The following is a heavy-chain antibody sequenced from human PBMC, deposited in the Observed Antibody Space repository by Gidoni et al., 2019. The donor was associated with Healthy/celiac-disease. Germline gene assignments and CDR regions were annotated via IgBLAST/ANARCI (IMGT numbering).Heavy chain of an antibody. CDR1: GGSISSSS. CDR2: IYYSGST. J-gene: IGHJ6*02. Sequence: QVQLQESGPGLVKPSETLSLTCTVSGGSISSSSWSWIRQPPGKGLEWIGYIYYSGSTNYNPSLKSRVTISVDTSKNQFSLKLSSVTAADTAVYYCARDLGVYYDSSGYRVYYGMDVWGQGTTVTVSS. CDR3: ARDLGVYYDSSGYRVYYGMDV. D-gene: IGHD3-22*01. V-gene: IGHV4-59*01.